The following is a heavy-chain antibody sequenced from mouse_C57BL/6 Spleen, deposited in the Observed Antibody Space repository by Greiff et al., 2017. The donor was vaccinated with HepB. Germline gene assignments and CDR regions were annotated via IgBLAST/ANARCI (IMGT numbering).Heavy chain of an antibody. D-gene: IGHD1-3*01. CDR3: TREWYAMDY. CDR1: GYTFTDYE. CDR2: IDPETGGT. J-gene: IGHJ4*01. Sequence: VHLVESGAELVRPGASVTLSCKASGYTFTDYEMHWVKQTPVHGLEWIGAIDPETGGTAYNQKFKGKAILTADKSSSTAYMELRSLTSEDSAVYYCTREWYAMDYWGQGTSVTVSS. V-gene: IGHV1-15*01.